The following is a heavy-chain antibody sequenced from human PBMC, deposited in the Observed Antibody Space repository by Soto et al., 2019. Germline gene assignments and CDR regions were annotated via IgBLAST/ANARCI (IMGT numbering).Heavy chain of an antibody. V-gene: IGHV3-23*01. D-gene: IGHD3-9*01. Sequence: GGSLRLSCSASGFTLSSYTMSWVRLTPGKGLQWVSTIFTGGTSTVYADPVRGRFSISRDDSKNTLYLQMDNLRVDDTALYFCAKDRQPDGIWTFDYWGRGTLVTVSS. CDR2: IFTGGTST. CDR3: AKDRQPDGIWTFDY. CDR1: GFTLSSYT. J-gene: IGHJ4*02.